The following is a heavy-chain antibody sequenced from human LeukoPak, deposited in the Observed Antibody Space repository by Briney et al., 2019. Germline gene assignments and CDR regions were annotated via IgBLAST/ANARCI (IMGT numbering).Heavy chain of an antibody. D-gene: IGHD2-2*01. CDR2: EK. CDR3: AREGGRYCSSTSCFNPFDY. Sequence: EKYYVDSVKGRFTISRDNAKNSLYLQMNSLRAEDTAVYYCAREGGRYCSSTSCFNPFDYWGQGTLVTVSS. J-gene: IGHJ4*02. V-gene: IGHV3-7*04.